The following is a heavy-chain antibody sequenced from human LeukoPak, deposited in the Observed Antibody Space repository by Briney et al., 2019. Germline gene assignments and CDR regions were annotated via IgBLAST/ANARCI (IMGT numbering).Heavy chain of an antibody. CDR2: ISSSSSYI. Sequence: GGSLRLSCAASGFTFSSYSMIWVRQAPGKGLEWVSSISSSSSYIYYADSVKGRFTISRDNAKNSLYLQMNSLRAEDTAVYYCARALDTAMVRTFDYWGQGTLVTVSS. CDR1: GFTFSSYS. V-gene: IGHV3-21*01. J-gene: IGHJ4*02. D-gene: IGHD5-18*01. CDR3: ARALDTAMVRTFDY.